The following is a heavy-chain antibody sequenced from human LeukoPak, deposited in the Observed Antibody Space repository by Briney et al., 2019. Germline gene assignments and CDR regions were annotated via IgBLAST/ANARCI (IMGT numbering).Heavy chain of an antibody. CDR2: ISDDGNNK. D-gene: IGHD3-9*01. Sequence: GRSLRLSCAASGFNFRIYAMHWVRQAPGKGLEWVAVISDDGNNKYYGDSVKGQLAISRENSRNTFYLQMDSLRAEDTAVYYCARDQDGYDILTGGAFDIWGQGTMVTVSS. J-gene: IGHJ3*02. CDR1: GFNFRIYA. V-gene: IGHV3-30*09. CDR3: ARDQDGYDILTGGAFDI.